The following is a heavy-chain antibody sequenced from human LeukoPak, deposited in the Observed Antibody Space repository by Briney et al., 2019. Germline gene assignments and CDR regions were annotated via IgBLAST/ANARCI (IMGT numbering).Heavy chain of an antibody. CDR1: GFTFSYND. CDR2: ISSDGSNK. V-gene: IGHV3-30*18. J-gene: IGHJ6*02. CDR3: AKGRDYYYYGMDV. Sequence: GGSLRLSCAASGFTFSYNDMHWVRQAPGKGLEWVAVISSDGSNKHYADSVKGRFTISRDNSKNTLYLQMNSLRVEDTAVYYCAKGRDYYYYGMDVWGQGTTVTVSS.